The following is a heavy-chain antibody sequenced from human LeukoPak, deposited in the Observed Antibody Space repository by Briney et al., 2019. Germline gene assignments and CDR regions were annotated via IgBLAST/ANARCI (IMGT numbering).Heavy chain of an antibody. CDR1: GFTFSSYG. Sequence: GGSLRLSCAASGFTFSSYGMHWVRQAPGKGLEWVAVISYDGSNKYYADSVKGRFTISRDNSKNTLYLQMNGLRAEDTAVYYCAKAHNYGSSDYWGQGTLVTVSS. D-gene: IGHD4-17*01. CDR3: AKAHNYGSSDY. J-gene: IGHJ4*02. CDR2: ISYDGSNK. V-gene: IGHV3-30*18.